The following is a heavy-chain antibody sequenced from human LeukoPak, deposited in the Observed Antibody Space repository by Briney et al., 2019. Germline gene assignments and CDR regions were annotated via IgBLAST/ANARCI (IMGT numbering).Heavy chain of an antibody. Sequence: SVKVSCKASGYTFTSYGISWVRQAPGQGLEWMGGIIPIFGTANYAQKFQGRVTITADESTSTAYMELSSLRSEDTAVYYCARTQWSSIWFYGMDVWGQGTTVTVSS. J-gene: IGHJ6*02. CDR1: GYTFTSYG. CDR3: ARTQWSSIWFYGMDV. CDR2: IIPIFGTA. V-gene: IGHV1-69*13. D-gene: IGHD2-15*01.